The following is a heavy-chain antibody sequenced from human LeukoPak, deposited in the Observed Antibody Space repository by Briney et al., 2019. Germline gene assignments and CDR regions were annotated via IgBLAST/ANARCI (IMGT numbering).Heavy chain of an antibody. J-gene: IGHJ4*02. CDR1: GGSIDNHY. Sequence: SETLSVTCTVSGGSIDNHYWSWIRQSPEKGLEWIAYIYYTGTTYYNPSLKSRVTISVDTSNNYFSLNMRSVTAADTAVYYCARGPNYYNSYNSWGEGTLVTVSS. V-gene: IGHV4-59*11. CDR2: IYYTGTT. CDR3: ARGPNYYNSYNS. D-gene: IGHD3-10*01.